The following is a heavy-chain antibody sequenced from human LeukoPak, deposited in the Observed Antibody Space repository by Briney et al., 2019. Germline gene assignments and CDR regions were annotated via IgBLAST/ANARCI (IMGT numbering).Heavy chain of an antibody. CDR3: ARGYCSGGSCYRFDF. CDR2: ISYDGSNK. J-gene: IGHJ4*02. D-gene: IGHD2-15*01. V-gene: IGHV3-30-3*01. Sequence: GGSLRLSCAASGFTFSSYAMHWVRQAPGKGLEWVAVISYDGSNKYYADSVKGRFTISRDNSKNTLYLQMNSLRAEDTAVYYCARGYCSGGSCYRFDFWGQGTLVTVSS. CDR1: GFTFSSYA.